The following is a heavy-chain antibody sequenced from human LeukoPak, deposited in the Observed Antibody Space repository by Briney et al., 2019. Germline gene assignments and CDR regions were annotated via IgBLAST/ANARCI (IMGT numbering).Heavy chain of an antibody. CDR1: GYTFTTYW. CDR3: ARQVGYASNFDY. CDR2: IYPGDSDT. J-gene: IGHJ4*02. Sequence: GESLKISCKGSGYTFTTYWIGWVRQMPGKGLAGMGIIYPGDSDTRYSPSFQGQVTISADKVISTAYLQWSSLNAADTAMYYCARQVGYASNFDYWGQGTMVTVSS. V-gene: IGHV5-51*01. D-gene: IGHD2-8*02.